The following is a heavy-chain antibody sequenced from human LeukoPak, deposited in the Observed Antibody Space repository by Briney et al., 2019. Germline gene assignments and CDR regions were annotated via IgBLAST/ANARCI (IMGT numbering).Heavy chain of an antibody. CDR1: GGTFSSYA. CDR2: IIPIFGTA. J-gene: IGHJ4*02. V-gene: IGHV1-69*06. D-gene: IGHD6-19*01. Sequence: GASVKVSCKASGGTFSSYAISWVQQAPGQGLEWMGGIIPIFGTANYAQKFQGRVTITADKSTSTAYMELSSLRSEDTAVYYCARRYSSGWVFDYWGQGTLVTVSS. CDR3: ARRYSSGWVFDY.